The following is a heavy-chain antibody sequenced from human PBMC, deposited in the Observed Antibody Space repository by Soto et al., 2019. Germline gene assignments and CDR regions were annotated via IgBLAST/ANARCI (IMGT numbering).Heavy chain of an antibody. J-gene: IGHJ5*02. V-gene: IGHV4-59*12. CDR3: ARGVGSSWSSQGDWFDP. Sequence: PSETLSLTCTVSGGSISSYYWSWIRQPPGKGLEWIGYIYYSGSTYYNPSLKSRVTISVDTSKNQFSLKLSSVTAADTAVYYCARGVGSSWSSQGDWFDPWGQGTLVTVSS. D-gene: IGHD6-13*01. CDR1: GGSISSYY. CDR2: IYYSGST.